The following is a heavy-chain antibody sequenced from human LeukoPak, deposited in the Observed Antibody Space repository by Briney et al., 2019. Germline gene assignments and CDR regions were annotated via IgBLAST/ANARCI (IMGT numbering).Heavy chain of an antibody. J-gene: IGHJ4*02. CDR1: GYTFTGYY. Sequence: ASVKVSCKASGYTFTGYYMHWVRQAPGQGLEWMGWINRKSGGTNYAQRFQGRVTMTRDTSISTDYMEVSRLRSDDTAVYYCARGPDSYSFDYWGQGTLVTVPS. CDR2: INRKSGGT. CDR3: ARGPDSYSFDY. V-gene: IGHV1-2*02. D-gene: IGHD3-22*01.